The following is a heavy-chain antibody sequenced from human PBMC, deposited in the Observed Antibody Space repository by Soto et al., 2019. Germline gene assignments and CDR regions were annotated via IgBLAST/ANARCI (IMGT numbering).Heavy chain of an antibody. CDR2: ISAYNGNT. V-gene: IGHV1-18*01. Sequence: ASVKVSCKASGYTFTSYGISWVRQAPGQGLEWMGWISAYNGNTNYAQKLQGRVTMTTDTSTSTAYMELRSLRSDDTAVYYCARIPHFYSGSYTSYFQHWGQGTLVTVSS. J-gene: IGHJ1*01. D-gene: IGHD1-26*01. CDR1: GYTFTSYG. CDR3: ARIPHFYSGSYTSYFQH.